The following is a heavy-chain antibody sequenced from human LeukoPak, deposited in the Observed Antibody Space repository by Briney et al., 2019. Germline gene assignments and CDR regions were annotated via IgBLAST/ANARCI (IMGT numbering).Heavy chain of an antibody. CDR3: AKDPLPYSSGWSLFDY. CDR1: GFTFSSYW. Sequence: SGGSLRLSCAASGFTFSSYWMSWVRQAPGKGLEWVANIKQDGSEKYYVDSVKGRFTISSDNAKNSLYLQMNSLRAEDTAVYYCAKDPLPYSSGWSLFDYWGQGTLVTVSS. V-gene: IGHV3-7*01. CDR2: IKQDGSEK. D-gene: IGHD6-19*01. J-gene: IGHJ4*02.